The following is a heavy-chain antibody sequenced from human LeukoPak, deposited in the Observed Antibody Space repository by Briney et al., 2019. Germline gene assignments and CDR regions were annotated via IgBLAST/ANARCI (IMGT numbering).Heavy chain of an antibody. V-gene: IGHV1-18*04. J-gene: IGHJ4*02. D-gene: IGHD3-16*01. Sequence: ASVKASCKASGYTFTSYGISWVRQAPGQGLEWMGWISAYNGNTNYAQKLQGRVTMTTDTSTSTAYMELRSLRSDDTAVYYCARDLGRTFAPGFDYWGQGTLVTVSS. CDR2: ISAYNGNT. CDR1: GYTFTSYG. CDR3: ARDLGRTFAPGFDY.